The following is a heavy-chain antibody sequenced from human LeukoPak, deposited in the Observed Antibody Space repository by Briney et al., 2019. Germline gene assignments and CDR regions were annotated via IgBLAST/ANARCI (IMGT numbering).Heavy chain of an antibody. V-gene: IGHV4-59*01. CDR3: ARGPYYYGSGSYYY. D-gene: IGHD3-10*01. J-gene: IGHJ4*02. Sequence: PSETLSLTCTVSGGSISSYYWSWIRQPPGKGLEWIGYIYYGGSTNYNPSLKSRVTISVDTSKNQFSLKLSSVTAADTAVYYCARGPYYYGSGSYYYWGQGTPVTVSS. CDR1: GGSISSYY. CDR2: IYYGGST.